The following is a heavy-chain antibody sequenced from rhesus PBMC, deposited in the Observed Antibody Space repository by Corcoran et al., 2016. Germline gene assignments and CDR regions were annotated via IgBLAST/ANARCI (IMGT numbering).Heavy chain of an antibody. CDR3: TRCYYSGAAFDF. D-gene: IGHD3-16*01. V-gene: IGHV3S4*01. J-gene: IGHJ3*01. CDR2: ISSASSYI. CDR1: GFTFSDYY. Sequence: EVQLVESGGGLVQPGGSLRLSCAASGFTFSDYYMSWVRPAPGTGLEWVSSISSASSYIYYADSVKGRFTISRDNAKNSLSLQMNSLKTEDTAVYYCTRCYYSGAAFDFWGQGLRVTVSS.